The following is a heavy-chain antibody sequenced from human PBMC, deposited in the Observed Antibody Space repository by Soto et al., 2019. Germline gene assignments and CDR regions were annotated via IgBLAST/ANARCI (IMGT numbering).Heavy chain of an antibody. CDR2: VYYSGCT. V-gene: IGHV4-61*01. J-gene: IGHJ5*01. CDR3: VRDYLLTGFDT. Sequence: QVQLQESGPRLIQPSETLSLTCTVSNASISTISSYYWTWVRQPPGKGLEWIGYVYYSGCTNFNPSLKSRVGMSIDTSKNQFSLELKSVTAADTATYYCVRDYLLTGFDTWGHGTLVTVSA. D-gene: IGHD3-9*01. CDR1: NASISTISSYY.